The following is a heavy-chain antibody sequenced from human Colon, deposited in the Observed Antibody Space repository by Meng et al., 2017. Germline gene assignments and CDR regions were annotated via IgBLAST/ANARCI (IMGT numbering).Heavy chain of an antibody. CDR2: IYHSGST. D-gene: IGHD1-26*01. CDR3: ARKKWVGASGGFDY. CDR1: GGSFSDYY. J-gene: IGHJ4*02. V-gene: IGHV4-34*01. Sequence: QGPLQQWGAGLVKPSETLSLTCAVYGGSFSDYYWRWIRQPPGKGLAWIGEIYHSGSTNYNPSLKSRVTISVDKSKNQLSLKLSSVTAADTAVYYCARKKWVGASGGFDYWGQGTLVTVSS.